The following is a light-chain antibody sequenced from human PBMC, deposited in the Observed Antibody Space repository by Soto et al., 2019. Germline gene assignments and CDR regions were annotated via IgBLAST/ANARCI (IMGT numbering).Light chain of an antibody. J-gene: IGKJ1*01. CDR3: LQDFNYPWT. CDR2: GAS. CDR1: QGIGKD. V-gene: IGKV1-6*01. Sequence: QSPSCLDSSVGYTVTITCLASQGIGKDLALFQQRPGKAPKLLIYGASGLQNGVPSRFSGSGSGTDFTLTISGLQPEDFATYFCLQDFNYPWTFGQGTKVDIK.